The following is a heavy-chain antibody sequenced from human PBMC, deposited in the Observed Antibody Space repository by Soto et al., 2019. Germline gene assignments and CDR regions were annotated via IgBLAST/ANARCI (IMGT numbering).Heavy chain of an antibody. CDR3: ARLYYYDSSGDYEYDY. J-gene: IGHJ4*02. CDR1: GGTFSSYA. CDR2: IIPIFGTA. V-gene: IGHV1-69*13. D-gene: IGHD3-22*01. Sequence: SVKVSCKASGGTFSSYAISWVRQAPGQGLEWMGGIIPIFGTANYAQKFQGRVTITADESTSTAYMELSSLRSEDTAVYYCARLYYYDSSGDYEYDYWGQGTLVTVSS.